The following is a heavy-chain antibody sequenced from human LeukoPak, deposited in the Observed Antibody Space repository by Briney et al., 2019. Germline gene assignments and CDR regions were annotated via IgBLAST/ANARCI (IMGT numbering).Heavy chain of an antibody. CDR3: ARVHGDYFDY. D-gene: IGHD4-17*01. CDR2: MYHSGST. V-gene: IGHV4-38-2*02. J-gene: IGHJ4*02. Sequence: SETLSLTCSVSGYSISSAYYWGWIRQPPGKGLEWIGTMYHSGSTNYNPSLKSRVTISVDTSKNQFSLKLSSVTAADTAVYYCARVHGDYFDYWGQGTLVTVSS. CDR1: GYSISSAYY.